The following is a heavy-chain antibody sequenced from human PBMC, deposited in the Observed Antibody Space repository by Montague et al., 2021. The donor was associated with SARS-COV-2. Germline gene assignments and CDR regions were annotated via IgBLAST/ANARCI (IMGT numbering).Heavy chain of an antibody. J-gene: IGHJ3*02. D-gene: IGHD3-22*01. CDR1: GGSISSNNYY. V-gene: IGHV4-61*05. CDR2: IYYSGST. Sequence: SETLSLTCTVSGGSISSNNYYWDWIRQPPGKGLEWIGYIYYSGSTXYNPSLKSRVTISVDTSKNQFSLKLSSVTAADTAVYYCAREVRYYYDSSCSGAFDIWGQGTMVTVSS. CDR3: AREVRYYYDSSCSGAFDI.